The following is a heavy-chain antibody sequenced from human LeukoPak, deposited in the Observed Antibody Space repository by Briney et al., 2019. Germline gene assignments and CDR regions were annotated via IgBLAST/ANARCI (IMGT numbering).Heavy chain of an antibody. V-gene: IGHV3-48*03. CDR2: ISSSGSTI. Sequence: PGGSLRLSCAASGFTFSSYEMNWVRQAPGKGLEWVSYISSSGSTIYYADSVKGRFTISRDNAKNSLYLQMNSLRAEDTAVYYCARDQGYSYGYGGDFDYWGQGTLVTVSS. D-gene: IGHD5-18*01. J-gene: IGHJ4*02. CDR1: GFTFSSYE. CDR3: ARDQGYSYGYGGDFDY.